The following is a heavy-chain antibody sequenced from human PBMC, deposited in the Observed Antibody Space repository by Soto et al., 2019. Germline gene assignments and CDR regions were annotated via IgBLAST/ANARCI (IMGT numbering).Heavy chain of an antibody. CDR2: ISISSSYI. V-gene: IGHV3-21*01. CDR1: GFTFSNYA. J-gene: IGHJ6*02. D-gene: IGHD1-1*01. Sequence: WGSLRLSCAASGFTFSNYAMSLVRQAPGKGLEWVSSISISSSYIYYADSVKGRFTISRDNAKNSLYLQMNSLRAEDTAVYFCARDRSAGNYFYYGMDVWGQGTTVTVSS. CDR3: ARDRSAGNYFYYGMDV.